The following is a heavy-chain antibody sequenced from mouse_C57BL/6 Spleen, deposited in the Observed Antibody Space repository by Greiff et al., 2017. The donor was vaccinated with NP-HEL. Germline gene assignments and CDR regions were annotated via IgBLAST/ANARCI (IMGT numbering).Heavy chain of an antibody. CDR1: GYTFTSYW. CDR2: IDPSDSYT. D-gene: IGHD2-2*01. V-gene: IGHV1-69*01. CDR3: ARFGWLRAMDY. J-gene: IGHJ4*01. Sequence: QVQLQQSGAELVMPGASVKLSCKASGYTFTSYWMHWVKQRPGQGLEWIGEIDPSDSYTNYNQKFKGKSTLTVDKSSSTAYMQLSSLTSEDSAVYYCARFGWLRAMDYWGQGTSVTVSS.